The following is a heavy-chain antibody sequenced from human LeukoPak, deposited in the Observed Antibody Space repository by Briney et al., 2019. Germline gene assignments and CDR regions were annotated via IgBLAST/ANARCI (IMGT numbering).Heavy chain of an antibody. D-gene: IGHD2-21*01. V-gene: IGHV1-69*13. J-gene: IGHJ3*02. CDR3: ARARTSIRFTDSFDI. CDR2: IIPILRSA. Sequence: ASVKVSCKTSGVTFSNNSITWVRQAPGQGLEWLGGIIPILRSASYAQKFRGRLKMTSDESTTTAYMELSSLSSDDTAMYFCARARTSIRFTDSFDIWSQGTLVTVSS. CDR1: GVTFSNNS.